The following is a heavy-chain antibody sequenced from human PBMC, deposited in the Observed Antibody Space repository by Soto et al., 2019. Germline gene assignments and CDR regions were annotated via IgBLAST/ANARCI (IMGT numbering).Heavy chain of an antibody. Sequence: GGSLRLSCAASGFKFSNYAMSWVRQAPGKGLEWVSLISATGGGTYYADSVKGRFTISGDNSHNTLYLQVHSLTAEDTAVYSCAKDRRAGGNSAFYFYFWGQGAQVTVSS. J-gene: IGHJ4*02. V-gene: IGHV3-23*01. CDR2: ISATGGGT. D-gene: IGHD3-16*01. CDR3: AKDRRAGGNSAFYFYF. CDR1: GFKFSNYA.